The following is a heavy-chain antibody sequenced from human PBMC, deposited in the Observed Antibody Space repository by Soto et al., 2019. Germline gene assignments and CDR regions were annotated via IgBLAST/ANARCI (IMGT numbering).Heavy chain of an antibody. V-gene: IGHV1-69*13. Sequence: SVKVSCKASGGTFSSYAISWVRQAPGQGLEWMGGIIPIFGTANYAQKFQGRVTITADESTSTAYMELRSLRSEDTAVYSCARDLPVAGPYNWFDPWGQGTLVTVSS. CDR3: ARDLPVAGPYNWFDP. J-gene: IGHJ5*02. CDR1: GGTFSSYA. CDR2: IIPIFGTA. D-gene: IGHD6-19*01.